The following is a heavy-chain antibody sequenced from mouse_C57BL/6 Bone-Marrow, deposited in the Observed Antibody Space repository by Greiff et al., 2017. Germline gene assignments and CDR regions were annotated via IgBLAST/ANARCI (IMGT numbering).Heavy chain of an antibody. D-gene: IGHD2-13*01. CDR1: GYTFTSYW. V-gene: IGHV1-55*01. Sequence: QVQLQQPGAELVKPGASVKMSCKASGYTFTSYWITWVKQRPGQGLEWIGDIYPGSGSTNYNEKFKSKATLTVDTSSSTAYMQLSSLTSEDSAVYYCARRGLGYRYFDVWGTGTTVTVSS. J-gene: IGHJ1*03. CDR2: IYPGSGST. CDR3: ARRGLGYRYFDV.